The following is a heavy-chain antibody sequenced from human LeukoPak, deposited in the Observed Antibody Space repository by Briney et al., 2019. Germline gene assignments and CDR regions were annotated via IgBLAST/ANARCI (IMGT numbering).Heavy chain of an antibody. CDR1: GGSFSGYY. CDR2: INHSGST. V-gene: IGHV4-34*01. J-gene: IGHJ4*02. CDR3: AREHSSSSGRFDY. Sequence: SETLSLTCAVYGGSFSGYYWSWIRQPPGKGLEWIGEINHSGSTNYNPSLKSRVTISVDTSKNQFSLKLSSVTAADTAVYYCAREHSSSSGRFDYWGQGTLVTVSS. D-gene: IGHD6-6*01.